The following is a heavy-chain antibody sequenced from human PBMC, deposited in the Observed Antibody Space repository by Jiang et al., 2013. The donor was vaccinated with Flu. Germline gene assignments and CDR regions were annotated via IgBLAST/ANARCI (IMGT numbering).Heavy chain of an antibody. CDR1: GGSISSYY. D-gene: IGHD3-9*01. Sequence: PGLVKPSETLSLTCTVSGGSISSYYWSWIRQPPGKGLEWIGYIYYSGSTNYNPSLKSRVTISVDTSKNQFSLKLSSVTAADTAVYYCARGYYDILTGYSPYYYGMDVWGKGTTVTVPS. J-gene: IGHJ6*04. CDR2: IYYSGST. V-gene: IGHV4-59*01. CDR3: ARGYYDILTGYSPYYYGMDV.